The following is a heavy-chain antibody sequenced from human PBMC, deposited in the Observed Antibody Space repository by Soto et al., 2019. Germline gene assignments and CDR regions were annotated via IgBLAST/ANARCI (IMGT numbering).Heavy chain of an antibody. V-gene: IGHV4-39*01. J-gene: IGHJ6*02. D-gene: IGHD5-12*01. Sequence: PSETLSLTCTVSGGSISSSSYYWVWIRQPPGKGLEWIGSIYYSGSTYYNPSLKSRVTISVDTSKNQFSLKLSSVTAADTAVYYCARQPNSGYDSFPYYYYGMDVWGQGTTVTVSS. CDR1: GGSISSSSYY. CDR3: ARQPNSGYDSFPYYYYGMDV. CDR2: IYYSGST.